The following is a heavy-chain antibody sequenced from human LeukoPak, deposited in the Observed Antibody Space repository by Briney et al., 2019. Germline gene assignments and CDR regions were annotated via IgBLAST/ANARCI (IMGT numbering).Heavy chain of an antibody. V-gene: IGHV5-51*01. D-gene: IGHD6-13*01. CDR1: GYSFTSYW. Sequence: GESLKISCKGSGYSFTSYWIGLVRQMPGKGLELMGIIYPGDSDTRYSPSFQGQVTISADKSISTAYLQWSSLEASDTDMYYCASPRLAAAGTGAFDIWGQGTMVSVSS. CDR2: IYPGDSDT. CDR3: ASPRLAAAGTGAFDI. J-gene: IGHJ3*02.